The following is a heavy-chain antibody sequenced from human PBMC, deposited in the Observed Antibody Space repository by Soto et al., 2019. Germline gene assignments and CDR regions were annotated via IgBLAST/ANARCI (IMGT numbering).Heavy chain of an antibody. CDR1: GFTFSSYG. D-gene: IGHD5-12*01. J-gene: IGHJ4*02. CDR3: AIKKMGDSPRGGYASEGLY. CDR2: ISYDGSNK. Sequence: QPGGSLRLSCAASGFTFSSYGMHWVRQAPGKGLEWVAVISYDGSNKYYADSVKGRFTISRDNSKNTLYLQMNGLRAEDTAVYYCAIKKMGDSPRGGYASEGLYWGQGTLVTVS. V-gene: IGHV3-30*03.